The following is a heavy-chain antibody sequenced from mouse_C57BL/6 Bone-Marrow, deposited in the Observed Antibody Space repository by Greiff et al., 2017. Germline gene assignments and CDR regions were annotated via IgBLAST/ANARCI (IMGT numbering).Heavy chain of an antibody. Sequence: QVQLQQSGTELVKPGASVTLSCKASGYTFTSYWMHWVKQRPGQGLEWIGNINPRNGGTNYTEKFKSKATLTVDKSSSTAYMQLSSLTSEDSAVYYCAGDSKGSYWYFDVWGTGTTVTVSS. D-gene: IGHD2-5*01. V-gene: IGHV1-53*01. J-gene: IGHJ1*03. CDR3: AGDSKGSYWYFDV. CDR1: GYTFTSYW. CDR2: INPRNGGT.